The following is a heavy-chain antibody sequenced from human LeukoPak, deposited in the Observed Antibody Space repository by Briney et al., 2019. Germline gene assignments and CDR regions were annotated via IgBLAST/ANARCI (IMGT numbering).Heavy chain of an antibody. J-gene: IGHJ6*03. Sequence: ASVKVSCKASGYTFTGYYMHWVRQAPGQGLEWMGWINPNSGGTNYAQKFQGRVTMTRDTSISTAYMELSRLRSDDTAVYFCARGDTLTGYVGYYFYMDVWGKGTSVTISS. CDR2: INPNSGGT. V-gene: IGHV1-2*02. CDR1: GYTFTGYY. CDR3: ARGDTLTGYVGYYFYMDV. D-gene: IGHD3-9*01.